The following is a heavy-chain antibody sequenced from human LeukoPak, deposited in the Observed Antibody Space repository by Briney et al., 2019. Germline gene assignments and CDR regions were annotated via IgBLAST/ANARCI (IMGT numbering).Heavy chain of an antibody. CDR1: GFTFSSYG. Sequence: RAGGSLGLSCAASGFTFSSYGMHWVRQAPGKGLEWVAVIWYDGSNKYYADSVKGRFTISRDNSKNTLYLQMNSLRAEDTAVYYCAKDTYYYDSSGYSDYWGQGTLVTVSS. CDR3: AKDTYYYDSSGYSDY. V-gene: IGHV3-33*06. CDR2: IWYDGSNK. J-gene: IGHJ4*02. D-gene: IGHD3-22*01.